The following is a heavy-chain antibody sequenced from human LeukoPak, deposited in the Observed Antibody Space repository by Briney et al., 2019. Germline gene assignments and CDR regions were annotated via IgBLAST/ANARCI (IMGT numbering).Heavy chain of an antibody. V-gene: IGHV4-38-2*01. Sequence: SETLSLTCAVSGYSISSSYYWGWIRQPPGKGLEWIGSIYHSGSTYYNPSLKSRVTISVDTSKNQFSLKLSSVTAADTAVYYRARHFKDRGSSWYGVFDYWGQGTLVTVSS. CDR1: GYSISSSYY. J-gene: IGHJ4*02. CDR2: IYHSGST. CDR3: ARHFKDRGSSWYGVFDY. D-gene: IGHD6-13*01.